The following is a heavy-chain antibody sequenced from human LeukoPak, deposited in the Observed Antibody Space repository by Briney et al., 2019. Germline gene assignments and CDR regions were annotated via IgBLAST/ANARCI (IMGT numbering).Heavy chain of an antibody. J-gene: IGHJ4*02. V-gene: IGHV4-34*01. D-gene: IGHD1-20*01. CDR2: INHSGST. CDR3: ARVVTGPHSHFDY. Sequence: SETLSLTCAVYGGSFSGYYWSWIRQPPGKGLEWIGEINHSGSTNYNPSLKSRVTISVDTSKNQFSLKLSSVTAADTAVYYCARVVTGPHSHFDYWGQGTLVTVSS. CDR1: GGSFSGYY.